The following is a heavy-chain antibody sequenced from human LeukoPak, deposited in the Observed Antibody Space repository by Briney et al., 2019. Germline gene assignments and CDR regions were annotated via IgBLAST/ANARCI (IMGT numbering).Heavy chain of an antibody. CDR3: ARDAGSNTSFDY. J-gene: IGHJ4*02. CDR1: GFTFRNYW. D-gene: IGHD3-3*01. V-gene: IGHV3-7*01. CDR2: TKPDGSAE. Sequence: GGSPSLSCAASGFTFRNYWMGWVRQAPGKGLEWVANTKPDGSAEYYADSVRGRFTTSRDNANNFLYLQMNRLRAEDTAVYYCARDAGSNTSFDYWGQGTLVTVSS.